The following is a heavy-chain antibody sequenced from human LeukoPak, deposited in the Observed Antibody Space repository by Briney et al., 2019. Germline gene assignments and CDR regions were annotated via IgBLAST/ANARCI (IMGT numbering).Heavy chain of an antibody. CDR2: IYYSGST. CDR1: GGSISSSSYY. CDR3: ARLEQQLTYYFDY. Sequence: SETLSLTCTVSGGSISSSSYYWGWIRQPPGKGLEWIGSIYYSGSTYYNPSLKSRVTISVDTSKNQFSLKLSSVTAADTAVYYCARLEQQLTYYFDYWGQGTLVTVSS. J-gene: IGHJ4*02. D-gene: IGHD6-13*01. V-gene: IGHV4-39*01.